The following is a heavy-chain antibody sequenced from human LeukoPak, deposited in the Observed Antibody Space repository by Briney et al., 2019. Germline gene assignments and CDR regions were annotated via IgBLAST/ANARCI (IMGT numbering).Heavy chain of an antibody. CDR1: GGSISSYY. CDR3: ARIIREWQPYFDY. Sequence: TSETLSLTCTVSGGSISSYYWSWIRQPPGKGLEWIGYIYYSGSTNYNPSLKSRVTISVDTSKNQFSLKLSSVTAADTAVYYCARIIREWQPYFDYWGQGTLVTVSS. J-gene: IGHJ4*02. V-gene: IGHV4-59*01. D-gene: IGHD3-3*01. CDR2: IYYSGST.